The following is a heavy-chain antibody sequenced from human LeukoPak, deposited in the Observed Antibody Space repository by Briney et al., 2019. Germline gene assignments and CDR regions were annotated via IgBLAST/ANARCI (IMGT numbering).Heavy chain of an antibody. V-gene: IGHV3-11*04. Sequence: GGSLRLSCAASGFTFTDWYMNWVRQAAGKGLEWVSYISSTVDNTNYADSVRGRFTISRDTAKRTLYLQMDSLRVDDTAIYYCARDRGGSALANWGQGTLVIVSS. CDR1: GFTFTDWY. D-gene: IGHD1-26*01. CDR2: ISSTVDNT. J-gene: IGHJ4*02. CDR3: ARDRGGSALAN.